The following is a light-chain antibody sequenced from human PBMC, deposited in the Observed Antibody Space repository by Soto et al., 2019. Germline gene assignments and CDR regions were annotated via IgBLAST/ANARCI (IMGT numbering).Light chain of an antibody. V-gene: IGKV1-39*01. CDR1: QTIIRY. CDR3: QQSYSTLFS. J-gene: IGKJ3*01. Sequence: DIQMTQSPSSLSASVGDRVTITCRASQTIIRYLNWYQQKVGRAPNLLIYAASSLQSGVPSRFSGSGSGTEFTRTISSLQPEDFATYYCQQSYSTLFSFGPGTKGEIK. CDR2: AAS.